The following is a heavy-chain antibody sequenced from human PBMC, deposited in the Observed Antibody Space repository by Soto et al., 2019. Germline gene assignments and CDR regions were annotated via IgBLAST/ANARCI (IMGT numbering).Heavy chain of an antibody. CDR1: GFTFSSYW. D-gene: IGHD4-17*01. CDR2: INSDGSST. Sequence: EVQLVESGGGLVQPGGSLRLSCAASGFTFSSYWMHWVRQAPGKGLVWVSRINSDGSSTSYADSVKGRFTISRDNAKNTLYLQMNSLRAEDTAVYYCARAHGDLTGLIVYYYYYYGMDVWGQGTTVTVSS. CDR3: ARAHGDLTGLIVYYYYYYGMDV. J-gene: IGHJ6*02. V-gene: IGHV3-74*01.